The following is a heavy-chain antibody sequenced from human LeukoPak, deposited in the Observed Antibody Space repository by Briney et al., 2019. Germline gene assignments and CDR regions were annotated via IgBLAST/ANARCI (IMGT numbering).Heavy chain of an antibody. CDR1: ELTVSSNY. J-gene: IGHJ4*02. D-gene: IGHD6-13*01. CDR3: ARVRMAAAGPFDS. V-gene: IGHV3-53*01. Sequence: GGSLRLSCAASELTVSSNYMSWVRQAPGKGLEWVSVIYSGGSTYYADSVKGRFTVSRDSSNNTLYLQMNSLRAEDTAVYYCARVRMAAAGPFDSWGRGTLVIVSS. CDR2: IYSGGST.